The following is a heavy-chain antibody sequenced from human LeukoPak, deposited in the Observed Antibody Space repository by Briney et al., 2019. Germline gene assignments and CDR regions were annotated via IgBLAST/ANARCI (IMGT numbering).Heavy chain of an antibody. Sequence: ASVKVSCKASGYTFTVNHVHWVRQAPGQGLEWMGIINPSGGSTDFPQKSQGRVTMSRDTSTSTVCMELSNLRSEDTAVYYCARVATERGDFDYWGQGTLVTVSS. D-gene: IGHD5-12*01. V-gene: IGHV1-46*03. CDR3: ARVATERGDFDY. CDR1: GYTFTVNH. J-gene: IGHJ4*02. CDR2: INPSGGST.